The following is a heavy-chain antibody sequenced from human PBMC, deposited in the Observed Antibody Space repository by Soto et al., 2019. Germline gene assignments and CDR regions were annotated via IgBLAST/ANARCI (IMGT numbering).Heavy chain of an antibody. V-gene: IGHV3-33*01. J-gene: IGHJ5*02. Sequence: PGGSLRLSCAASGFTFSSYGMHWVRQAPGKGLEWVAVIWHDGSNKYYADSVKGRFTISRDNSKNTLYLQMNSLRAEDTAFYYFARSVRGYPNCSHPRGQGPLVTLSS. D-gene: IGHD5-12*01. CDR2: IWHDGSNK. CDR3: ARSVRGYPNCSHP. CDR1: GFTFSSYG.